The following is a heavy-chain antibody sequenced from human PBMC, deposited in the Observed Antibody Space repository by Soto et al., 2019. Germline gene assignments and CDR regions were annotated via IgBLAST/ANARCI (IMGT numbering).Heavy chain of an antibody. V-gene: IGHV3-30*18. D-gene: IGHD3-22*01. CDR1: GFTFSSHG. J-gene: IGHJ4*02. CDR3: AKDGVPGSGYYYVGLDY. Sequence: QVQLVESGGGVVQPGRSLRLSCAASGFTFSSHGLHWVRQAPGKGLEWVAVVSYDGSNKYYADYVKGRFTISRDNLKNTLYLQMNTLRAEDTAVYYCAKDGVPGSGYYYVGLDYWGQGTLVTVSS. CDR2: VSYDGSNK.